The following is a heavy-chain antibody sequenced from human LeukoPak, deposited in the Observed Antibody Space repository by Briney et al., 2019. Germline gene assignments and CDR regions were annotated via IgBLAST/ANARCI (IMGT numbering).Heavy chain of an antibody. J-gene: IGHJ4*02. V-gene: IGHV3-7*01. Sequence: GGSLRLSCAASGFSFSSYWMSWVRQAPGKGLGWVANIMQDGSEKYYVDSVKGRFTISRDSAKNSLYLQMNSLRAEDTAVYYCAGGSYYGGYKYWGQGTLVAVSS. CDR3: AGGSYYGGYKY. CDR1: GFSFSSYW. D-gene: IGHD5-12*01. CDR2: IMQDGSEK.